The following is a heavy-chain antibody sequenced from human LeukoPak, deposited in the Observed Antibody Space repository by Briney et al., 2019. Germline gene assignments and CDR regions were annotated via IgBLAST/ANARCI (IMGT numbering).Heavy chain of an antibody. CDR1: GGSISSSSYY. V-gene: IGHV4-39*07. Sequence: PSETLSLTCTVSGGSISSSSYYWGWIRQPPGKGLEWIGSIYYSGSTYQNPSLKSRVTISVDTSKNKFSLKLNSVTAADTAVYYCARDRGGVVSPFDYWGQGVLVTVSS. J-gene: IGHJ4*02. CDR3: ARDRGGVVSPFDY. D-gene: IGHD3-3*01. CDR2: IYYSGST.